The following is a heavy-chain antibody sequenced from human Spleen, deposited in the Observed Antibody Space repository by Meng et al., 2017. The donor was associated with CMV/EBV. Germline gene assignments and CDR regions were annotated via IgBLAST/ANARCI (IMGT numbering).Heavy chain of an antibody. J-gene: IGHJ3*02. D-gene: IGHD2-15*01. Sequence: GKSLKISCAASGFTFSSYSMNWVRQAPGKGLEWVSSISSSSSYIYYADSVKGRFTISRDNAKNSLYLQMNSLRAEDTAVYYCARSGIGDAFDIWGQGTMVTVSS. CDR3: ARSGIGDAFDI. V-gene: IGHV3-21*01. CDR1: GFTFSSYS. CDR2: ISSSSSYI.